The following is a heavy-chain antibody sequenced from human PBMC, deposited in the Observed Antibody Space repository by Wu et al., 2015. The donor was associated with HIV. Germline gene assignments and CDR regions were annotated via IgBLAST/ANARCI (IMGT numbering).Heavy chain of an antibody. V-gene: IGHV1-2*02. J-gene: IGHJ6*02. Sequence: VSCKASGYTFTGYYMHWVRQAPGQGLEWMGWINPNSGGTNYAQKFQGRVTMTRDTSISTAYMELSRLRSDDTAVYYCARVVGATTGDYYYGMDVWGQGTTVTVSS. CDR3: ARVVGATTGDYYYGMDV. CDR2: INPNSGGT. D-gene: IGHD1-26*01. CDR1: GYTFTGYY.